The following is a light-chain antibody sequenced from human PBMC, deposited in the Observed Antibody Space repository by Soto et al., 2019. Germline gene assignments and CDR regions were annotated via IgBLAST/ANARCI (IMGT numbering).Light chain of an antibody. V-gene: IGKV1-33*01. J-gene: IGKJ4*01. Sequence: DTQMTQSPSSLSASVGDTVTITCQASRDIADSLNWYQQRAGQAPKLLIYDASNLQSGVPARFSGSGTGTSFILTINSRQPEDFATYYCQQYDDPFTFGGGTKVEIK. CDR1: RDIADS. CDR2: DAS. CDR3: QQYDDPFT.